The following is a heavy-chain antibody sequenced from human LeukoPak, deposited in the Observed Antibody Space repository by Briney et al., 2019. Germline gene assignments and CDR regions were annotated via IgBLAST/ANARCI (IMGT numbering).Heavy chain of an antibody. J-gene: IGHJ4*02. Sequence: ASVKVSCKASGYTFTGHYMHWVRQAPGQGLEWMGWINPNSGGTNYAQKFQGRVTMTRDTSITTAYMELSRLKSDDTAVYYCATRSWLDYWGQGTLVTVSS. D-gene: IGHD6-13*01. CDR3: ATRSWLDY. V-gene: IGHV1-2*02. CDR2: INPNSGGT. CDR1: GYTFTGHY.